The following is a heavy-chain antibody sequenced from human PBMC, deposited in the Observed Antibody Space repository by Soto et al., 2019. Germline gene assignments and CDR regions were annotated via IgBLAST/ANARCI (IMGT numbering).Heavy chain of an antibody. D-gene: IGHD4-4*01. CDR1: GGTFSSYA. V-gene: IGHV1-69*12. J-gene: IGHJ6*02. Sequence: QVQLVQSGAEVKKPGSSVTVSCKASGGTFSSYAISWVRQAPGQGLEWMGGSIPIFGTADYAQKFQGRVTITADESTSTAYMELSSLRSEDTAVYYCATHMTTVGYGYVMDVWGQGTTVTVSS. CDR2: SIPIFGTA. CDR3: ATHMTTVGYGYVMDV.